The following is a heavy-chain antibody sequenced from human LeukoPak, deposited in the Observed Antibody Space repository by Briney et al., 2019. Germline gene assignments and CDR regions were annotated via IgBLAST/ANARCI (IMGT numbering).Heavy chain of an antibody. CDR2: IIPIFGTA. J-gene: IGHJ6*02. CDR3: ARESTMVRGVGPYYYGMDV. CDR1: GGTFSSYA. Sequence: SVKVSCKASGGTFSSYAISWVRQAPGQGLEWMRGIIPIFGTANYAQKFQGRVTITADESTSTAYMELSSLRSEDTAVYYCARESTMVRGVGPYYYGMDVWGQGTTVTVSS. D-gene: IGHD3-10*01. V-gene: IGHV1-69*13.